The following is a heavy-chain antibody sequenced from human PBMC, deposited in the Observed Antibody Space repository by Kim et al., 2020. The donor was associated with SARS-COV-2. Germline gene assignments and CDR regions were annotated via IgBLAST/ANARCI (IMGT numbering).Heavy chain of an antibody. D-gene: IGHD2-2*01. CDR2: ISSSSSYI. CDR1: GFTFSSYS. CDR3: ARDGCSSTSCTSGGWFDP. Sequence: GGSLRLSCAASGFTFSSYSMNWVRQAPGKGLEWVSSISSSSSYIYYADSVKGRFTISRDNAKNSLYLQMNSLRAEDTAVYYCARDGCSSTSCTSGGWFDPWGQGTLVTVSS. V-gene: IGHV3-21*01. J-gene: IGHJ5*02.